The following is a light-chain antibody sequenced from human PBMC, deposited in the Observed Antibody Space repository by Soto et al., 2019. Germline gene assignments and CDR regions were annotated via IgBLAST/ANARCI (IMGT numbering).Light chain of an antibody. CDR3: SSYTSSSTIWV. V-gene: IGLV1-40*01. Sequence: QSVLTQPPSVSGAPGQRVSISCTGSSTNIGAGYGVHWYQQRPGTAPKLLIVGNTIRPSGVSNRFSGSKSGNTASLTISGLQAEDEADYYCSSYTSSSTIWVFGGGTQLTVL. J-gene: IGLJ3*02. CDR1: STNIGAGYG. CDR2: GNT.